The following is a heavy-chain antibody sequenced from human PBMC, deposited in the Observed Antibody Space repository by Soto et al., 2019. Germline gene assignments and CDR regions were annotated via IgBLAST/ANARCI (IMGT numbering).Heavy chain of an antibody. V-gene: IGHV1-69*01. CDR3: VSVDRDRGYFDY. CDR1: GGTFSSYA. Sequence: QVQLVQSGAEVKKPGSSVKVSCKASGGTFSSYAISWVRQAPGQGLEWMGGIIPTFGTANYAQKFQGRVTITADESTSTAYMELSSLRSEDTAVYYCVSVDRDRGYFDYWGQGTLVTVSS. J-gene: IGHJ4*02. D-gene: IGHD5-12*01. CDR2: IIPTFGTA.